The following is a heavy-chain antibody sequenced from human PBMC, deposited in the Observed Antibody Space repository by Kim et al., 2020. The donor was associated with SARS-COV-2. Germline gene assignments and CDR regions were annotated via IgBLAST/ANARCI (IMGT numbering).Heavy chain of an antibody. CDR3: ARGRVTVFGVVTEFDY. Sequence: SIKHRVTIAVDTSKNQFSRKLSSVTAADTAVYYCARGRVTVFGVVTEFDYWGQGTLVTVSS. D-gene: IGHD3-3*01. V-gene: IGHV4-31*02. J-gene: IGHJ4*02.